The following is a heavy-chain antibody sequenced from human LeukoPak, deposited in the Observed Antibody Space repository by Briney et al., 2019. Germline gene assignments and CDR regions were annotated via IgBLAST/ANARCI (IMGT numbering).Heavy chain of an antibody. CDR1: GFIFSDYY. CDR3: AKDRGEGTATVDAFDI. D-gene: IGHD5-18*01. J-gene: IGHJ3*02. Sequence: PGGSLRLSCAASGFIFSDYYMNWIRQAPGKGLEWVSHISSRSTTIYYADSVKGRFTISRDNAKNSLYLQMNSLRAEDTAVYYCAKDRGEGTATVDAFDIWGQGTMVTVSS. CDR2: ISSRSTTI. V-gene: IGHV3-11*01.